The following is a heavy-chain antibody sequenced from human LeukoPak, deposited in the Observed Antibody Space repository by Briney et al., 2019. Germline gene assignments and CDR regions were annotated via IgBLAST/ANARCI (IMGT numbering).Heavy chain of an antibody. CDR3: ARDLGYYYGSGSYQGGDY. CDR2: ISGSGGST. J-gene: IGHJ4*02. Sequence: GGSLRLSCAASGFTFSSYAMSWVRQAPGKGLEWVSAISGSGGSTYYADSVKGRFTISRDNSKNTLYLQMNSLRAEDTAVYYCARDLGYYYGSGSYQGGDYWGQGTLVTVSS. V-gene: IGHV3-23*01. CDR1: GFTFSSYA. D-gene: IGHD3-10*01.